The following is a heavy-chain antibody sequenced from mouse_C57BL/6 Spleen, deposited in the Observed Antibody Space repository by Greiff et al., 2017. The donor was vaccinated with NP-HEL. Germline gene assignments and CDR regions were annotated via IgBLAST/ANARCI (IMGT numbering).Heavy chain of an antibody. J-gene: IGHJ3*01. Sequence: QVQLKESGPELVKPGASVKISCKASGYAFSSSWMNWVKQRPGKGLEWIGRIYPGDGDTNYNGKFKGKATLTADKSSSTAYMQLSSLTSEDSAVYYSARGGYDWYAYWGQGTLVTVSA. CDR1: GYAFSSSW. CDR3: ARGGYDWYAY. V-gene: IGHV1-82*01. D-gene: IGHD2-2*01. CDR2: IYPGDGDT.